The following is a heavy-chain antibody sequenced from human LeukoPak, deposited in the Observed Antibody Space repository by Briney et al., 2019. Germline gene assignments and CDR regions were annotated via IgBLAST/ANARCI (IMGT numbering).Heavy chain of an antibody. V-gene: IGHV3-30*02. Sequence: GGSLRLSCAASGFTFSTYGMHWVRQAPGKGLEWVSFIRYDGSRKYYADSVKGRFTISRDNSKNTLYLQMNSLRAEDTAVYYCAKGEAVAGEDPWGQGTLVTVSS. D-gene: IGHD6-19*01. J-gene: IGHJ5*02. CDR3: AKGEAVAGEDP. CDR2: IRYDGSRK. CDR1: GFTFSTYG.